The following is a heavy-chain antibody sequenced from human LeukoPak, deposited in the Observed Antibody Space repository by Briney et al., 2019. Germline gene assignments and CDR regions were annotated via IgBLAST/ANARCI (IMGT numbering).Heavy chain of an antibody. CDR1: GFTCSNNY. CDR2: IHSSGGT. D-gene: IGHD3-22*01. J-gene: IGHJ4*02. Sequence: PGGSLRLSCAASGFTCSNNYMSWVRQAPGKGLEWVSAIHSSGGTYYADSVKGRFTISRDNAKNSLYLQMNSLRAEDTAVYYCAAGGYSIDYWGQGTLVTVSS. CDR3: AAGGYSIDY. V-gene: IGHV3-69-1*01.